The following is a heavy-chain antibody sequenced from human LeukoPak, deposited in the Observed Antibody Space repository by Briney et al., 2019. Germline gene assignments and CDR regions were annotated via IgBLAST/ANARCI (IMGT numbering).Heavy chain of an antibody. CDR2: ISAYNGNT. J-gene: IGHJ5*02. CDR3: ARDPFPYYYGSGSYLFDP. Sequence: GASVKVSCKASGYTFTSYGISWVRQAPGQGLEWMGWISAYNGNTNYAQKLQGRVTMTTDTSTSTAYMELRSLRSDDTAVYYCARDPFPYYYGSGSYLFDPWGQGTLVTVSS. D-gene: IGHD3-10*01. V-gene: IGHV1-18*01. CDR1: GYTFTSYG.